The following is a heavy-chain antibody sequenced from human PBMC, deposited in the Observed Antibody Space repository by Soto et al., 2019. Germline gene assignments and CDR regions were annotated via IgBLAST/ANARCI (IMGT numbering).Heavy chain of an antibody. J-gene: IGHJ4*02. V-gene: IGHV3-30*18. Sequence: QVQLVESGGGVVQPGRSLRLSCAASGFTFSSYGMHWVRQAPGKGLEWVAVISYDGSNKYYADSVKGRFTISRDNSKNTLYLQVDSMRAEDTAVYYCAKDPLGGCYRYYYFDYWGQGTLVTVSS. CDR3: AKDPLGGCYRYYYFDY. CDR1: GFTFSSYG. D-gene: IGHD3-16*02. CDR2: ISYDGSNK.